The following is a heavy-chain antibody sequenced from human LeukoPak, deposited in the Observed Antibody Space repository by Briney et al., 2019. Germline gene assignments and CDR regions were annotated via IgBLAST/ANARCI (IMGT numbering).Heavy chain of an antibody. V-gene: IGHV3-49*03. D-gene: IGHD2-15*01. CDR1: GFTFGDYA. CDR3: TRCSGGSCYASFDY. J-gene: IGHJ4*02. Sequence: PGGSLRLSCTASGFTFGDYAMSWFRQAPGKGLEWVGFIRSKAYGGTTEYAASVKGRFTISRDDYKSIAYPQMNSLKTEDTAVYYCTRCSGGSCYASFDYWGQGTLVTVSS. CDR2: IRSKAYGGTT.